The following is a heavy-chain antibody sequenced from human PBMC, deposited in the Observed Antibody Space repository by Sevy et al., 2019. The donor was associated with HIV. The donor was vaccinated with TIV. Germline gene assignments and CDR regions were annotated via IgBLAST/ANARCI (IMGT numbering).Heavy chain of an antibody. J-gene: IGHJ4*02. D-gene: IGHD5-18*01. CDR3: ARDGDVGSSYGY. Sequence: ASVKVSCKASGGTFSSYAISWVRQAPGQGLEWMGGIIPIFGTANYAQKFQGRVTITADESTSTAYMELSSLRSEDTAVYYCARDGDVGSSYGYWGQGTLVTVSS. CDR2: IIPIFGTA. V-gene: IGHV1-69*13. CDR1: GGTFSSYA.